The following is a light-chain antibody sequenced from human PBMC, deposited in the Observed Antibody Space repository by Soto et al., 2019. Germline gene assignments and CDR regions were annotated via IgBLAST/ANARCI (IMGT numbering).Light chain of an antibody. CDR2: GVS. J-gene: IGKJ4*01. CDR1: QKPGTVY. CDR3: QQYGSSPLT. Sequence: EIVLTESAGTLSFSPHARDTLSCCARQKPGTVYLGWLQQEPSQAPRLLTYGVSSRANGIPDRCGGSGSGTDFTLTISRLEPEDFAVYYCQQYGSSPLTVGGGTKVE. V-gene: IGKV3-20*01.